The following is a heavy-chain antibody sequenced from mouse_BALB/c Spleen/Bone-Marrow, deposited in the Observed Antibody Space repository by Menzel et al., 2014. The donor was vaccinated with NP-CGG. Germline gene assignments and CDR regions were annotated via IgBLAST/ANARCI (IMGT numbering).Heavy chain of an antibody. J-gene: IGHJ3*01. CDR1: GFNIKDTH. CDR3: ARVFAKTAWFGS. CDR2: IDPANGNT. V-gene: IGHV14-3*02. Sequence: VQLQQSGAELVKPGASVKLSCTPSGFNIKDTHMHWVKQMPEQGLEWIGRIDPANGNTKYDPNFQGNATITADTSSNTAYLKLSSLTSEDTAVYYCARVFAKTAWFGSWGQGTLVTVS.